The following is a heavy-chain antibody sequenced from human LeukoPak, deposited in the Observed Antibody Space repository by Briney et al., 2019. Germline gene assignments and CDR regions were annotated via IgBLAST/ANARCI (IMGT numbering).Heavy chain of an antibody. Sequence: GGSLRLSCAASGFTFSSYAMSWVRQAPGKGLVWVSRINSDGSSTSYADSVKGRFTISRDNAKNTLYLQMNSLRAEDTAVYYCASDPMVRGPNTFYYYYGMDVWGQGTTVTVSS. CDR1: GFTFSSYA. J-gene: IGHJ6*02. D-gene: IGHD3-10*01. CDR3: ASDPMVRGPNTFYYYYGMDV. V-gene: IGHV3-74*01. CDR2: INSDGSST.